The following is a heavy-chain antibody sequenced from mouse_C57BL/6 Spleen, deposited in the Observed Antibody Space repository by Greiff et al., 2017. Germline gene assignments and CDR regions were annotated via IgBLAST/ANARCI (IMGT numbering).Heavy chain of an antibody. CDR1: GYTFTSYW. V-gene: IGHV1-53*01. D-gene: IGHD2-4*01. CDR3: ATGDYGWVAY. J-gene: IGHJ3*01. Sequence: VQLQQPGPELVKPGASVKLSCKASGYTFTSYWLHWVKQRPGQGLEWRGHIHPSNGGTNFNEKFKSKATLTVDKSSSTAYMQLSSLTSEDSAVYYCATGDYGWVAYWGQGTLVTVSA. CDR2: IHPSNGGT.